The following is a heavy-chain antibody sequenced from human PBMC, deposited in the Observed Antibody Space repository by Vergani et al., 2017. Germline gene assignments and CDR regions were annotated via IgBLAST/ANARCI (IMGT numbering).Heavy chain of an antibody. CDR3: SKELRYDFWSGYYGPLDY. Sequence: EVQLVESGGGLVQPGRSLRLSCAAPGFNFDNYAMHWVRQAPGKGLEWVSGINDNSAIIIYADSVRGRFTISRDNAKKSLYLQMNSLKTDDTALYYCSKELRYDFWSGYYGPLDYWGQGTLVTVSS. J-gene: IGHJ4*02. CDR1: GFNFDNYA. D-gene: IGHD3-3*01. CDR2: INDNSAII. V-gene: IGHV3-9*01.